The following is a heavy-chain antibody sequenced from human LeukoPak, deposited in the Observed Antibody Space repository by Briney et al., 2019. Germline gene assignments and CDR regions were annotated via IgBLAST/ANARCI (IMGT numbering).Heavy chain of an antibody. CDR3: AREYLWGYLIY. CDR2: TYYRSKWFN. CDR1: GESVSSNNAA. Sequence: SQTLSLTCAISGESVSSNNAAWTWIRQSPSRGLEWLGRTYYRSKWFNDYAVSVKSRITINPDTSKNQFFLQLNSVTPEDTAVYYCAREYLWGYLIYWGQGTLVTVSS. D-gene: IGHD3-16*02. V-gene: IGHV6-1*01. J-gene: IGHJ4*02.